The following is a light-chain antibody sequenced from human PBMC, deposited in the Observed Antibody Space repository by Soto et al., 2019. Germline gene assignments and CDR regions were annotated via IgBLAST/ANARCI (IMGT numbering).Light chain of an antibody. V-gene: IGKV3-15*01. Sequence: EIVMTQSPSTLSVSPGERATLSCRASQSVSNNLSWYRQKPGHAPRLLIYHASTRATGIPARLSGSGSGTEFTLTISSLQSEDCAIYDCQQYNKWPLTFGGGTKVEIQ. J-gene: IGKJ4*01. CDR2: HAS. CDR3: QQYNKWPLT. CDR1: QSVSNN.